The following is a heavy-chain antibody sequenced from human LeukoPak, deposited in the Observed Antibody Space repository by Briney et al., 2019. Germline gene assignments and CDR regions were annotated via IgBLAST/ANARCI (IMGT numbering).Heavy chain of an antibody. CDR3: AKTLGESAIAAPRTGFDY. CDR1: GFTFSSYA. D-gene: IGHD3-16*01. J-gene: IGHJ4*02. CDR2: ISGSGGST. Sequence: GGSLRLSCAASGFTFSSYAMSWVRQAPGKGLEWVSAISGSGGSTYYADPVKGRFTISRDNSKNTLYLQMNSLRAEDTAVYYCAKTLGESAIAAPRTGFDYWGQGTLVTVSS. V-gene: IGHV3-23*01.